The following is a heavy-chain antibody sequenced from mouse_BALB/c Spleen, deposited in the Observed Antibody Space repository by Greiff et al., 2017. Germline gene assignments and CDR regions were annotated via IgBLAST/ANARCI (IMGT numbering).Heavy chain of an antibody. D-gene: IGHD1-1*01. J-gene: IGHJ2*01. Sequence: QVQLQQSGPQLVRPGASVKISCKASGFSFTSYWMHWVKQRPGQGLEWIGMIDPSDSETRLNQKFKDKATLTVDKSSSTAYMQLSSPTSEDSAVYYCARSLTTVVASDYWGQGTTLTVSS. CDR3: ARSLTTVVASDY. V-gene: IGHV1S126*01. CDR1: GFSFTSYW. CDR2: IDPSDSET.